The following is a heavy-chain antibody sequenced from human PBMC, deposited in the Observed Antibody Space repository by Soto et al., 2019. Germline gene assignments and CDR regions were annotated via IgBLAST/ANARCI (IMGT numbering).Heavy chain of an antibody. CDR2: ISGSGGST. D-gene: IGHD6-6*01. Sequence: EVQLLESGGGLVQPGGSLRLSCAASGFTFSSYAMSWVRQAPGKGLEWVSAISGSGGSTYYADSVKGRFTISRDNSKNTLYLQMNSLRAEDTAVYYCAKDPHSGSLDYYYYYGMDVWGQGTTVTVSS. J-gene: IGHJ6*02. V-gene: IGHV3-23*01. CDR3: AKDPHSGSLDYYYYYGMDV. CDR1: GFTFSSYA.